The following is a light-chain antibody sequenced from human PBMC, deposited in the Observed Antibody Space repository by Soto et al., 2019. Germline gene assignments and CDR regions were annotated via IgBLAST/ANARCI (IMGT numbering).Light chain of an antibody. CDR2: GAS. CDR3: QQHNNWLPLT. CDR1: QSVSGS. V-gene: IGKV3-15*01. Sequence: EIVMTQSPATLSVSPGERATLSCRASQSVSGSLAWYQQKPGQAPRLLIYGASTRATGIPARFSGSGSGTEFTLTISSLQSEDFAVYYCQQHNNWLPLTFGGGTKVEIK. J-gene: IGKJ4*01.